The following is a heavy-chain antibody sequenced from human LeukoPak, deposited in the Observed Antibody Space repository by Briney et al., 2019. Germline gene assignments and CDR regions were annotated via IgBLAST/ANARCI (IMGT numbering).Heavy chain of an antibody. CDR3: AKRSYGSGTEYYYFYYMDV. D-gene: IGHD3-10*01. V-gene: IGHV3-23*01. CDR2: ISGSGGST. CDR1: GFTFSSYW. J-gene: IGHJ6*03. Sequence: GGSLRLSCAASGFTFSSYWMHWVRQAPGKGLEWVSAISGSGGSTYYADSVKGRFTISRDNSKNTLYLQMNSLRAEDTAVYFCAKRSYGSGTEYYYFYYMDVWGKGTTVTVSS.